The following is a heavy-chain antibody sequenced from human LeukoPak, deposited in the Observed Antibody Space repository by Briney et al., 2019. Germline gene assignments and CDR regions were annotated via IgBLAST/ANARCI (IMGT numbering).Heavy chain of an antibody. CDR3: ARDQDFSGGEGGWFDP. D-gene: IGHD4-23*01. CDR2: IKQDGSEK. V-gene: IGHV3-7*01. CDR1: GFTFSSYW. J-gene: IGHJ5*02. Sequence: SGGSLRLSCAASGFTFSSYWMSWVRQAPGKGLEWVANIKQDGSEKYYVDSVKGRFTISRDNAKNSLYLQMNSLRAEDTAVYYCARDQDFSGGEGGWFDPWGQGTLVTVSS.